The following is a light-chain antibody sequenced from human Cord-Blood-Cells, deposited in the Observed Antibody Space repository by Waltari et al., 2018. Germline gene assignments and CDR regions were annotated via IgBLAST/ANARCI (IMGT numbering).Light chain of an antibody. Sequence: SYELTQPPSVSVSLGQMARITCSGEALPKTYAYWYQQKPGQFPVLVIYKDSERPSGIPERFSGSSSGTIVTLTISGVQAEDEADYYCLSADSSGTVVFGGGTKLTVL. CDR3: LSADSSGTVV. CDR2: KDS. V-gene: IGLV3-16*01. J-gene: IGLJ2*01. CDR1: ALPKTY.